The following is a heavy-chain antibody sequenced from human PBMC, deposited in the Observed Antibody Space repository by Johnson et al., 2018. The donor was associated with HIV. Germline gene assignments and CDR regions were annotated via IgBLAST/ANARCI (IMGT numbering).Heavy chain of an antibody. V-gene: IGHV3-30*04. D-gene: IGHD3-3*01. CDR1: GFTFSSYT. J-gene: IGHJ3*02. Sequence: QVQLVESGGGVVQPGRSLRLSCAASGFTFSSYTMHWVRQAPGKGLEWVAVISYDGSNKYYADSVKGRFTISRDNSKNTLYLQMNSLRAEDKAAHYCAGSWSNDAFDIWGQGTMFTVSS. CDR2: ISYDGSNK. CDR3: AGSWSNDAFDI.